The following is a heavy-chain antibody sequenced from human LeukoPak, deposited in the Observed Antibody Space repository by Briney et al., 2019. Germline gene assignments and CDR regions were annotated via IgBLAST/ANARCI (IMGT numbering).Heavy chain of an antibody. Sequence: GGSLRLSCAASGFTFSSYAMHWVRQAPGKGLEWVAVISYDGSNKYYADSVKGRFTISRDNSKNTLYLQMNSLRAEDTAVYYCARVRGFSSSWYLVSDAFDIWGQGTMVTVSS. CDR1: GFTFSSYA. V-gene: IGHV3-30-3*01. J-gene: IGHJ3*02. CDR2: ISYDGSNK. D-gene: IGHD6-13*01. CDR3: ARVRGFSSSWYLVSDAFDI.